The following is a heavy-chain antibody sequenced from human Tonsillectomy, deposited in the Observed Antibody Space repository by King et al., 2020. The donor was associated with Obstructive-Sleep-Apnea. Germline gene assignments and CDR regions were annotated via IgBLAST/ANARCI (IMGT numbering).Heavy chain of an antibody. Sequence: QLVQSGGGLVQPGGSLRLSCAASGFTFSNYSMNWVRQAPGKGLEWVSFISSDSNNIYYADSVKGRFTMSRDNAKNSLFLQMNSLRAEDTALYYCARLTLVATTAPFDYWGQGTLVTVSS. D-gene: IGHD5-12*01. CDR3: ARLTLVATTAPFDY. V-gene: IGHV3-21*01. CDR1: GFTFSNYS. CDR2: ISSDSNNI. J-gene: IGHJ4*02.